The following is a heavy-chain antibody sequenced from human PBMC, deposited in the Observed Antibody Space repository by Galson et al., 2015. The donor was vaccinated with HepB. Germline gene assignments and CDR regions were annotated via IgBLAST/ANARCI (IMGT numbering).Heavy chain of an antibody. CDR3: ARELAGTAMVHNWDGY. CDR2: IDPSDSYT. J-gene: IGHJ4*02. V-gene: IGHV5-10-1*01. CDR1: GYSFTSYW. D-gene: IGHD5-18*01. Sequence: QSGAEVKKPGESLRISCKGSGYSFTSYWISWVRQMPGKGLEWMGRIDPSDSYTNYSPSFQGHVTISADKSISTAYLQWSSLKASDTATYYCARELAGTAMVHNWDGYWGQGTLVTVSS.